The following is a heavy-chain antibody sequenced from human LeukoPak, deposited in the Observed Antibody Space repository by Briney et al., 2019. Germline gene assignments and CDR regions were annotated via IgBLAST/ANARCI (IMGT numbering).Heavy chain of an antibody. V-gene: IGHV3-73*01. D-gene: IGHD1-26*01. J-gene: IGHJ3*01. CDR3: SRSLGATASGSDAFDV. Sequence: GGSLRLSCAASGFTFSGSAMHWVRQASGKGLEWVGRIRTKADSYAVSYAASVKARFTFSRDDSKNTAYLQMNSLRTEDTAVYYCSRSLGATASGSDAFDVWGQGTMVTVSS. CDR1: GFTFSGSA. CDR2: IRTKADSYAV.